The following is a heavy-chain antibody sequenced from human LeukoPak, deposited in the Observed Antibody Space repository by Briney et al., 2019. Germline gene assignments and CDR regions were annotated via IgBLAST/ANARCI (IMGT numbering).Heavy chain of an antibody. J-gene: IGHJ4*02. D-gene: IGHD4/OR15-4a*01. CDR1: GFTFSSYG. V-gene: IGHV3-23*01. CDR3: ARDTLGEGEDANYAVYYFDY. Sequence: GGSLRLSCAASGFTFSSYGMRWVRQAPGKGLEWVSALSGSGGSTYYADSVKGQFTISRDNAKNSLDLQMNSLRAEDTAVYYCARDTLGEGEDANYAVYYFDYWGQGTPVTVSS. CDR2: LSGSGGST.